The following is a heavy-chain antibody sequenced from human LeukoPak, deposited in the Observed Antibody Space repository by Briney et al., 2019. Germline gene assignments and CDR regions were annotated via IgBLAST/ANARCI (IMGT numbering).Heavy chain of an antibody. V-gene: IGHV3-7*01. Sequence: GGSLRLSCAASGFTFSSYWMSWVRQAPGKGLEWVANIKQDGSEKYYVDSVKGRFTISRDNAKNSLYLQMNSLRAEDTAVYYCARLIYYDSSGYPPAFDIWGQGTMVTVSS. CDR1: GFTFSSYW. CDR2: IKQDGSEK. CDR3: ARLIYYDSSGYPPAFDI. J-gene: IGHJ3*02. D-gene: IGHD3-22*01.